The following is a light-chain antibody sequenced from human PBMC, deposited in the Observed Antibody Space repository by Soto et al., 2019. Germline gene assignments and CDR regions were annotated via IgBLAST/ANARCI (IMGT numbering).Light chain of an antibody. J-gene: IGLJ2*01. Sequence: SYELTQPPSVSVSPGQTASITCSGEKLGDKYACWYQQKPGQSPVLVIYQDSKRPSGIPARFSGSNSGNTATLTISGTQAMDEADYYCQAWDSSTGVVFGGGTKLTVL. CDR1: KLGDKY. CDR3: QAWDSSTGVV. V-gene: IGLV3-1*01. CDR2: QDS.